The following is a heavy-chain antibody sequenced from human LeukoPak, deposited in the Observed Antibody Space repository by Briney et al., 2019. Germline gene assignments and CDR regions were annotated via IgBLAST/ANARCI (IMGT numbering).Heavy chain of an antibody. D-gene: IGHD3-22*01. CDR2: ISAYNGNT. V-gene: IGHV1-18*01. CDR3: ARGRVSSGYYIYYYMDV. Sequence: ASVKVSCRASGYTFTSYGISWVRQAPGQGLEWMGWISAYNGNTNYAQKLQGRVTMTTDTSTSTAYMELRSLRSDDTAVYYCARGRVSSGYYIYYYMDVWGKGTTVTVSS. CDR1: GYTFTSYG. J-gene: IGHJ6*03.